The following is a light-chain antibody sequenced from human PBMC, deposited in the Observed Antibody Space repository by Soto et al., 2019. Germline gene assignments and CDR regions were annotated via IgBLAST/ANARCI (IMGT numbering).Light chain of an antibody. CDR3: SSYTSTSTYV. J-gene: IGLJ1*01. V-gene: IGLV2-14*01. CDR2: HVS. Sequence: QSALTQPASVSGSPEQSITISCTGTSSDVGGYNYVSWYQQYPGKAPKLMIYHVSNRPSGVSNRFSGSKSGNSASLTISGLQPEDEADYYCSSYTSTSTYVFGTGTKVTVL. CDR1: SSDVGGYNY.